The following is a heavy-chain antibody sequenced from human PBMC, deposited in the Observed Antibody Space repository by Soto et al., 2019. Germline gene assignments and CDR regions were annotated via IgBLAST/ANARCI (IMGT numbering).Heavy chain of an antibody. V-gene: IGHV4-34*01. CDR2: INDSGST. D-gene: IGHD3-10*01. CDR3: ARGLLLWCGEVSRRGGYYYYRDV. Sequence: QVQLQQWGAGLLKPSETLSLTCAVYGGSFSGYYWSWIRQTPGKGLEWIGAINDSGSTTNNPSLKSRVTILVDTPKNPFSLQLGSVTAADPAVDYCARGLLLWCGEVSRRGGYYYYRDVWGKGTTVTVSS. CDR1: GGSFSGYY. J-gene: IGHJ6*03.